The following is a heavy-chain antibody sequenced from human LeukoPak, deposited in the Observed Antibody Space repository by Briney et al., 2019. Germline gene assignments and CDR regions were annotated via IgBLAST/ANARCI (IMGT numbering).Heavy chain of an antibody. CDR1: GFTFSSYG. CDR2: ISYDGSNK. D-gene: IGHD3-22*01. Sequence: GGSPRLSCAASGFTFSSYGMHWVRQAPGKGLEWVAVISYDGSNKYYADSVKGRFTISRDNSKNTLYLQMNSLRAEDTAVYYCAKYYYDSSGYYGVNWFDPWGQGTLVTVSS. J-gene: IGHJ5*02. V-gene: IGHV3-30*18. CDR3: AKYYYDSSGYYGVNWFDP.